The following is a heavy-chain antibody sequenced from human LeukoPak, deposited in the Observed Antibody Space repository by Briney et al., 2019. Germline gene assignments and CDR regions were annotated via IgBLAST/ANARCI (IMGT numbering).Heavy chain of an antibody. CDR1: GFTFSTYS. J-gene: IGHJ4*02. CDR3: AKKMASIVVVPPAFDY. Sequence: SGGSLRLSCAASGFTFSTYSMNWVRQAPGKGPEWVSYISTSGTTMYYADSVRGRFTISRDNSKNTQYLQMNSLRAEDTAVYYCAKKMASIVVVPPAFDYWGQGTLVTVSS. D-gene: IGHD2-2*01. CDR2: ISTSGTTM. V-gene: IGHV3-48*01.